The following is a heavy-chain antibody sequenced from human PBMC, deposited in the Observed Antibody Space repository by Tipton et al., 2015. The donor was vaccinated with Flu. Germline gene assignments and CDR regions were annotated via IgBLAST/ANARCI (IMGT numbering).Heavy chain of an antibody. Sequence: TLSLTCSVSGYSIGSGYYWGWIRQPPGKGLEWIGNIFHTGNTYYNPSLKSRVTISVDTSKNQFFLKMKSVAAADKAVYYCVRRDYSNYVSDPKSWFDPWGQGTLVTVSS. CDR1: GYSIGSGYY. J-gene: IGHJ5*02. D-gene: IGHD4-11*01. CDR3: VRRDYSNYVSDPKSWFDP. CDR2: IFHTGNT. V-gene: IGHV4-38-2*01.